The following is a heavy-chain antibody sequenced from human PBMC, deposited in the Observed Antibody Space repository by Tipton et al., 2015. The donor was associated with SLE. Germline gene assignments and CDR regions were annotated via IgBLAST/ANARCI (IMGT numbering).Heavy chain of an antibody. CDR1: GFTFSSYA. J-gene: IGHJ2*01. CDR3: AKPPAVVGGPYWYFDL. Sequence: SLRLSCAASGFTFSSYAMSWVRQAPGKGLEWVSAISGSGGSTYYADSVKGRFTISRDNSKNTLYLQMNSLRAEDTAVYYCAKPPAVVGGPYWYFDLWGRGTLVTVSS. CDR2: ISGSGGST. V-gene: IGHV3-23*01. D-gene: IGHD1-26*01.